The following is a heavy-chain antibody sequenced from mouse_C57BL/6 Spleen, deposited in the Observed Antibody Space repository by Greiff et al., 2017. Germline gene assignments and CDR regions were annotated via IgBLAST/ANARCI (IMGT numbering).Heavy chain of an antibody. D-gene: IGHD1-1*01. Sequence: VQLQQPGAELVKPGASVKLSCKASGYTFTSYWMHWVKQRPGQGLEWIGMIHPNSGSTNYNEKFKSKATMTVDKSSSTAYMQLSSLTSEDSAVYDCARSLCYGSSYDFDYWGQGTTLTVSS. CDR1: GYTFTSYW. CDR2: IHPNSGST. CDR3: ARSLCYGSSYDFDY. V-gene: IGHV1-64*01. J-gene: IGHJ2*01.